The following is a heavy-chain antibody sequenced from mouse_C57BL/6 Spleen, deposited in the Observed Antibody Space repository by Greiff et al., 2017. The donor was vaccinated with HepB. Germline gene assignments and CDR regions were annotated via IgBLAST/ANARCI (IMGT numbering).Heavy chain of an antibody. V-gene: IGHV14-1*01. Sequence: EVKLEESGAELVRPGASVKLSCTASGFNIKDYYMHWVKQRPEQGLEWIGRIDPEDGDTEYAPKFQGKATMTADTSSNTAYLQLSSLTSEDTAVYYCTQSNYYGSSYFDYWGQAPLSQSPQ. D-gene: IGHD1-1*01. CDR2: IDPEDGDT. J-gene: IGHJ2*01. CDR3: TQSNYYGSSYFDY. CDR1: GFNIKDYY.